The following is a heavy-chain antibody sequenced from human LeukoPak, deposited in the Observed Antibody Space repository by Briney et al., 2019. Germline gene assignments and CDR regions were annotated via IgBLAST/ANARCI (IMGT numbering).Heavy chain of an antibody. Sequence: SVKVSCKASGYTFTSYGISWVRQAPGQGLEWMGGIIPIFGTANYAQKFQGRVTITADESTSTAYMELSSLRSEDTAVYYCAREEGGGGTYNWFDPWGQGTLVTVSS. D-gene: IGHD1-1*01. CDR3: AREEGGGGTYNWFDP. J-gene: IGHJ5*02. CDR2: IIPIFGTA. V-gene: IGHV1-69*13. CDR1: GYTFTSYG.